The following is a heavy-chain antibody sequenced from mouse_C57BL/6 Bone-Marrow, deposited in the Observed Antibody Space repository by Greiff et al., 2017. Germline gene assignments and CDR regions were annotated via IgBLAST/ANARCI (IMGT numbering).Heavy chain of an antibody. CDR1: GFTIKDDY. CDR2: IDPENGDT. CDR3: TSDCDYGYYYAMDY. D-gene: IGHD2-13*01. Sequence: DVHLVESGAELVRPGASVKLSCTASGFTIKDDYMHWVKQRPEQGLEWIGCIDPENGDTEYASKFQGKATITADTSSNTAYLTLSSLTSEDTAVYYDTSDCDYGYYYAMDYWGQGTSVTGSS. J-gene: IGHJ4*01. V-gene: IGHV14-4*01.